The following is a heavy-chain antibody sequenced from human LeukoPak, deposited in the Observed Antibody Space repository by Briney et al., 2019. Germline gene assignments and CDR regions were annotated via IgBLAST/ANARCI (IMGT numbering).Heavy chain of an antibody. V-gene: IGHV3-13*01. Sequence: GGSLRLSCAASGFTFSSYDMHWVRQVTGKSLERVSGIGTAGDTHYPGSVKGRLTISRENAKNSLYLQMPSLTAGDTAVYYCARAARYYASSGAHAFDIWGQGTMVTVS. CDR1: GFTFSSYD. CDR3: ARAARYYASSGAHAFDI. CDR2: IGTAGDT. D-gene: IGHD3-22*01. J-gene: IGHJ3*02.